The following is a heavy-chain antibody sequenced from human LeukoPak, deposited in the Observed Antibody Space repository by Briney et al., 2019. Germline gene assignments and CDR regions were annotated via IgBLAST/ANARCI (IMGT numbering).Heavy chain of an antibody. Sequence: GGSLRLSCAASGFTVSDNYLSWVRQAPGKGLQWVSFINSGGYTSYADSVKGRFTISRDNSKNTLYLQLNNLRADDTAVYYCARRPVNAYSFDSWGQGTLVTVSS. CDR2: INSGGYT. D-gene: IGHD3-16*01. J-gene: IGHJ4*02. CDR1: GFTVSDNY. CDR3: ARRPVNAYSFDS. V-gene: IGHV3-53*01.